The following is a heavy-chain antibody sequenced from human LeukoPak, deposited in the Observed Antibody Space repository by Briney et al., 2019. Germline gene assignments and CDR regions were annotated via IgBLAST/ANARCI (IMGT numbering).Heavy chain of an antibody. V-gene: IGHV4-59*11. CDR1: GGSISSHY. Sequence: PSETLSLTCTVSGGSISSHYWSWIRQPPGKGLEWIGYIYYSGSTNYNPSLKSRVTISVDTSKNQFSLKLSSVTAADTAVYYCARAGSYGYSDYFDYWGQGTLVTVSS. D-gene: IGHD5-18*01. J-gene: IGHJ4*02. CDR2: IYYSGST. CDR3: ARAGSYGYSDYFDY.